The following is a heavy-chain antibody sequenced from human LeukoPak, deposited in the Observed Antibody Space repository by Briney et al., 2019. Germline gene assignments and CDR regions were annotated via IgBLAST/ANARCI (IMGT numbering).Heavy chain of an antibody. V-gene: IGHV3-30-3*01. CDR2: ISYDGSNK. D-gene: IGHD6-19*01. Sequence: GGSLRLSCAGSGFTFSIYAMNWFRQAPGKGLEWVAVISYDGSNKYYADSVKGRFTISRDNSKNTLYLQMNSLRAEDTAVYYCARGAVAGDAFDYWGQGTLVTVSS. CDR3: ARGAVAGDAFDY. CDR1: GFTFSIYA. J-gene: IGHJ4*02.